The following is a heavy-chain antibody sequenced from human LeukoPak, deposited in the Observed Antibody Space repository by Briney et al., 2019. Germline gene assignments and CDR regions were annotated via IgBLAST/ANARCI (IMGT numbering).Heavy chain of an antibody. CDR2: TKEDGREK. CDR3: ARDPNWGSPSGYFDY. CDR1: GFSFSSYW. J-gene: IGHJ4*02. D-gene: IGHD7-27*01. V-gene: IGHV3-7*03. Sequence: GGSLRLSCVASGFSFSSYWMSWVRQAPGKGLEWVANTKEDGREKYYVGSVKGRFTISRDNAKNSLYLQMNSLRAEDTAVYYCARDPNWGSPSGYFDYWGQGTLVTVSS.